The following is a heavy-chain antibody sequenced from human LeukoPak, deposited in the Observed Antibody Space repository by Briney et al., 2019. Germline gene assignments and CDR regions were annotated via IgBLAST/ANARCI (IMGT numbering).Heavy chain of an antibody. Sequence: SETLPLTCTVSGDSINNFYWNWIRQPAGRALEWIGRIYSSGSTHYNPSLKSRVTMSIDTSKSKFTLKPTSVTAAYTAVYYCARDPFRSSFDSWGQGTLVTVSS. CDR1: GDSINNFY. CDR3: ARDPFRSSFDS. V-gene: IGHV4-4*07. J-gene: IGHJ4*02. D-gene: IGHD1-26*01. CDR2: IYSSGST.